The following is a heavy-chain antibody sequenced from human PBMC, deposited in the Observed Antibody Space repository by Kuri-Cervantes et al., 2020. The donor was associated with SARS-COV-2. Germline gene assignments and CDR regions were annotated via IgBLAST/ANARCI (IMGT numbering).Heavy chain of an antibody. CDR2: IYYSGST. D-gene: IGHD3-3*01. V-gene: IGHV4-39*01. CDR3: VRQMMSSITIFGVVITRNWFDP. J-gene: IGHJ5*02. Sequence: SETLSLTCTVSGGSISSSSYYWGWIRQPPGKGLEWIGSIYYSGSTYYNPSLKSRVTISVDTSKNQFSLKLSSVTAADTAVYYCVRQMMSSITIFGVVITRNWFDPWGQGTLVTVSS. CDR1: GGSISSSSYY.